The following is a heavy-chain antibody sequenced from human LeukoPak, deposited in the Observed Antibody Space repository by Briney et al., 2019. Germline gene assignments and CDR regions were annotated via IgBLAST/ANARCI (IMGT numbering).Heavy chain of an antibody. CDR1: AGSISSGGYS. Sequence: SETMSLTCAVSAGSISSGGYSWSWIRQPPGKGLEWIGYIYHSGSTYYNPSLKRRVTISVDRSKIQFPLKLSSVTAADTAVYYCAARSGGDPNWFDPWGQGTLVTVSS. CDR2: IYHSGST. V-gene: IGHV4-30-2*01. CDR3: AARSGGDPNWFDP. D-gene: IGHD2-15*01. J-gene: IGHJ5*02.